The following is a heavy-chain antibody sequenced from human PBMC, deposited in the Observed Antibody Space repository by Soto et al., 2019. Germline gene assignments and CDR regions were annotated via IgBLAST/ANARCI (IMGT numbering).Heavy chain of an antibody. CDR2: ISAYNGNT. CDR3: AREAVAGTVGDWFDP. V-gene: IGHV1-18*01. Sequence: ASLNVSCKASGYTLSSYGISWGRQDPGQGLEWMGWISAYNGNTNYAQKLQGRVTMTTDTSTSTAYMELRSLRSDDTAVYYCAREAVAGTVGDWFDPWGQGTLVTVSS. CDR1: GYTLSSYG. J-gene: IGHJ5*02. D-gene: IGHD6-19*01.